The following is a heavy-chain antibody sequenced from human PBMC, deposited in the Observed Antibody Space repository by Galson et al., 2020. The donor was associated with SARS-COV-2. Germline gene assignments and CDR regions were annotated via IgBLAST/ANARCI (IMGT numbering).Heavy chain of an antibody. V-gene: IGHV1-2*02. CDR2: ISPKSGT. J-gene: IGHJ6*03. Sequence: ASVKVSCKASGYTFSDYYIHWVRQAPGQGLEWMGWISPKSGTLYAKDFQGRVTMTRDTSISTVYMELSSLRSDDTAVYYCARGPDYYGIYYYYMDVWGEGTTVTVSS. D-gene: IGHD3-10*01. CDR1: GYTFSDYY. CDR3: ARGPDYYGIYYYYMDV.